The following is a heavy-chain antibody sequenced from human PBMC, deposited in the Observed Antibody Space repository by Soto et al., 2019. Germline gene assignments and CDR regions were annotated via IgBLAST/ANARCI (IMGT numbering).Heavy chain of an antibody. V-gene: IGHV1-18*01. CDR2: ITPYNGNT. J-gene: IGHJ4*02. Sequence: QVQLVQSGAEVKKPGASVKVSCKACGYTFNSYGISWVRQATGQELVWIGWITPYNGNTNCAQKLQGRVTMTTDTSTSTAYMELRSLRSDDTAVYYCGRGSRPPREWGQGALGTVSS. CDR3: GRGSRPPRE. CDR1: GYTFNSYG.